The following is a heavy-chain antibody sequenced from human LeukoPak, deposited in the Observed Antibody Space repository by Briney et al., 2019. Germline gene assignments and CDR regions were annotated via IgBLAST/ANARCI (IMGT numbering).Heavy chain of an antibody. CDR3: ARDQGFGELYWFDP. V-gene: IGHV4-39*07. Sequence: PSETLSLTCTVSGGSISSSSYYWGWIRQPPGKGLEWIGSIYYSGSTYYNPSLKSRVTISLDTSKNQFSLKLSSVTAADTAVYYCARDQGFGELYWFDPWGQGTLVTVSS. CDR2: IYYSGST. CDR1: GGSISSSSYY. D-gene: IGHD3-10*01. J-gene: IGHJ5*02.